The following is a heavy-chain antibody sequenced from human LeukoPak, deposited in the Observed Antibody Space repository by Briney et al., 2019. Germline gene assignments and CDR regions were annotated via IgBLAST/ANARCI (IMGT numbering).Heavy chain of an antibody. J-gene: IGHJ4*02. Sequence: GGSLRLSCAASGFTFSSYWMHWVRQAPGKGLVWVSRINSDGSSTSYADSVKGRFAISRDNSKNTLYLQMNSLRAEDTAVYYCARDRRDFWSGYHDYWGQGTLVTVSS. CDR3: ARDRRDFWSGYHDY. CDR1: GFTFSSYW. CDR2: INSDGSST. D-gene: IGHD3-3*01. V-gene: IGHV3-74*01.